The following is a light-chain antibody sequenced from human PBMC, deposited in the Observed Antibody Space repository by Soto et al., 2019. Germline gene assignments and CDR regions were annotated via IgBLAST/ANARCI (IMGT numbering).Light chain of an antibody. J-gene: IGLJ1*01. CDR3: CSYAGSSTYV. Sequence: LTQPASVSASPGQSITISCTGTSSDVGSYNLVSWYQQHPGKAPKLMIYEGSKRPSGVSNRFSGSKSGNTASLTISGLQAEDEADYYCCSYAGSSTYVFGTGTKVTVL. V-gene: IGLV2-23*01. CDR2: EGS. CDR1: SSDVGSYNL.